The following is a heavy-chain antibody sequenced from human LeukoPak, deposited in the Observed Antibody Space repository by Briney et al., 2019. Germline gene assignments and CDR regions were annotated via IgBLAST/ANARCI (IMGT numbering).Heavy chain of an antibody. CDR2: IHYSGTT. Sequence: PSETLSLTCAVYGGSFSGYYWSWIRQPPGKGLEWIGYIHYSGTTNYNPSLKSRVTISVDTSKNQFSLKLSSVTAADTAVYYCARRVAVVGTIDYWGQGTLVTVSS. CDR3: ARRVAVVGTIDY. J-gene: IGHJ4*02. V-gene: IGHV4-59*08. CDR1: GGSFSGYY. D-gene: IGHD6-19*01.